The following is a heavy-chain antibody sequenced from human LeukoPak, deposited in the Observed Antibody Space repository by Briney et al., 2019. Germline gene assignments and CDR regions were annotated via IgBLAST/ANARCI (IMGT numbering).Heavy chain of an antibody. J-gene: IGHJ5*02. Sequence: PSETLSLTCTVSGGSISSYYWSWIRQPPGKGLEWIGYIYYSGGTNYNPSLKSRVTISVDTSKNQFSLKLSSVTAADTAVYYCARADEFGYSSGWYPWGQGTLVTVSS. D-gene: IGHD6-19*01. CDR3: ARADEFGYSSGWYP. V-gene: IGHV4-59*01. CDR1: GGSISSYY. CDR2: IYYSGGT.